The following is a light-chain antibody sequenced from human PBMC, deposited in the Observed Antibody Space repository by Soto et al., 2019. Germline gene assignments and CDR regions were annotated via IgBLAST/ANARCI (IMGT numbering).Light chain of an antibody. CDR2: GAS. J-gene: IGKJ2*01. V-gene: IGKV3-20*01. Sequence: EIVLTQSPGTLSVSPGQRATLSCRASQSVSSSFLAWYQQKLGQAPRLLIYGASSRATGIPDRFSGSESGTDFTLTISRLEPEDFAVYYGEQYGSSPYTFGQETKVEIK. CDR1: QSVSSSF. CDR3: EQYGSSPYT.